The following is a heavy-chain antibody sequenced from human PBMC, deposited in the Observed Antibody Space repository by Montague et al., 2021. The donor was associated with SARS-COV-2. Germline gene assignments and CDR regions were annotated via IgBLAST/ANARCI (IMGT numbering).Heavy chain of an antibody. CDR1: GFTFSSYA. CDR3: ARTPGYFGGDCNSGIDF. CDR2: ISYDGSNK. D-gene: IGHD2-21*02. V-gene: IGHV3-30*04. J-gene: IGHJ4*02. Sequence: SLRLSCAASGFTFSSYAMHWVRQAPGKGLEWVAVISYDGSNKYYXDSVKGRFTISRDNSKNTLYLQMNNLRAEDTAVFYCARTPGYFGGDCNSGIDFWGQGTLVTVSS.